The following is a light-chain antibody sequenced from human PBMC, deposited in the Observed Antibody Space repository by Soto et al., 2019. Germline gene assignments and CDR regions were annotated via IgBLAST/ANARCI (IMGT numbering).Light chain of an antibody. CDR2: AAS. J-gene: IGKJ4*01. V-gene: IGKV1D-12*01. Sequence: DIQMTQSPSSVSASVGDRVTITCRASQGISNWLAWYQQKPGKAPKLLIYAASSLQSGVPSRFRGSASCTDFPLTISTLQPEDFATYYYHQANSFPLTFGGATKVEIK. CDR3: HQANSFPLT. CDR1: QGISNW.